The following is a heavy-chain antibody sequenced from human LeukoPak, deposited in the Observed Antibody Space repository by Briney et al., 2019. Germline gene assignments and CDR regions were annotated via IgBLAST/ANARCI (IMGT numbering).Heavy chain of an antibody. Sequence: PGGSLRLSCAASGFTFITYAMHWVRQAPGKGLEWVSAISGSGGSTYYADSVKGRFTISRDNSKNTLYLQMNSLRAEDTAVYSCAKVGRDGYNLYYFDYWGQGTLVTVSS. V-gene: IGHV3-23*01. CDR3: AKVGRDGYNLYYFDY. CDR2: ISGSGGST. CDR1: GFTFITYA. J-gene: IGHJ4*02. D-gene: IGHD5-24*01.